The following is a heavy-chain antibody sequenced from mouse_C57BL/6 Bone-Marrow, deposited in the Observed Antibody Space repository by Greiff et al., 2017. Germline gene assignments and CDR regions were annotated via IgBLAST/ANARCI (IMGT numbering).Heavy chain of an antibody. J-gene: IGHJ1*01. CDR2: IDPENGDT. V-gene: IGHV14-4*01. CDR1: GFNIKDDS. D-gene: IGHD5-5*01. CDR3: TAPTYTPV. Sequence: VQLQQSGAELVRPGASVKLSCTASGFNIKDDSMHWVKQRPEKGLAWIGCIDPENGDTESAAKFKGQATITADTSSNTVCLQLSSLTSGDTSVYYVTAPTYTPVWGPGTTGTVSS.